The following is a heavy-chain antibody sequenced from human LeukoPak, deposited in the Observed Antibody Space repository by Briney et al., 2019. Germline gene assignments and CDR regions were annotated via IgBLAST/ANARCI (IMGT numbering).Heavy chain of an antibody. J-gene: IGHJ5*02. CDR1: GYTFTSYG. V-gene: IGHV1-18*01. CDR3: ARDRGRQKWFQGFDP. CDR2: ISTYDGNT. Sequence: ASVKVSCKASGYTFTSYGINWVRQAPGQGLEWMGWISTYDGNTNYAEKLQGRVTMTTDTSTSTAYMELRSLRSDDTALYYCARDRGRQKWFQGFDPWGQGTLVTVSS. D-gene: IGHD3-22*01.